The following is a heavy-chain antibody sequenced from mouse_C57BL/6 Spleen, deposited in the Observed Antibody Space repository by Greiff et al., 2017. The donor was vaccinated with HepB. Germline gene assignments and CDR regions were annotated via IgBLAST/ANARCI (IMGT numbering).Heavy chain of an antibody. V-gene: IGHV1-50*01. J-gene: IGHJ4*01. CDR1: GYTFTSYW. D-gene: IGHD3-2*02. CDR3: ARSGGDSSGFYAMDY. Sequence: QVHVKQPGAELVKPGASVKLSCKASGYTFTSYWMQWVKQRPGQGLEWIGEIDPSDSYTNYNQKFKGKATLTVDTSSSTAYMQLSSLTSEDSAVYYCARSGGDSSGFYAMDYWGQGTSVTVSS. CDR2: IDPSDSYT.